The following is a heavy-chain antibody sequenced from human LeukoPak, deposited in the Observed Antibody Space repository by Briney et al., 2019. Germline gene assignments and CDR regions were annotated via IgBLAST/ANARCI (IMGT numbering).Heavy chain of an antibody. J-gene: IGHJ4*02. CDR2: ISAYNGNT. V-gene: IGHV1-18*01. CDR3: ARDHDSSGYYYLAVF. D-gene: IGHD3-22*01. CDR1: GYTFTSYG. Sequence: GASVKVSCKASGYTFTSYGISLVRQAPGQGLEWMGWISAYNGNTNYAQKLQGRVTMTTDTSTSTAYMELRRLRSDDTAVYYCARDHDSSGYYYLAVFWGQGTLVTVSS.